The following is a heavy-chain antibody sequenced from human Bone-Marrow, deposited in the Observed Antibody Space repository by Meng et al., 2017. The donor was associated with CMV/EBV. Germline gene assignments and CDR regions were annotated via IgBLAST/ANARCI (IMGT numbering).Heavy chain of an antibody. CDR1: GFTFSSYW. J-gene: IGHJ6*02. V-gene: IGHV3-7*01. CDR2: IKQDGSEK. D-gene: IGHD2/OR15-2a*01. Sequence: GESLKISCAASGFTFSSYWMSWVRQAPGKGLEWVANIKQDGSEKYYVDSVKGRFTISRYNARNSLYLQMNSLTADDTAVYYCARRPLYDYGLDVWGQGTTVTVSS. CDR3: ARRPLYDYGLDV.